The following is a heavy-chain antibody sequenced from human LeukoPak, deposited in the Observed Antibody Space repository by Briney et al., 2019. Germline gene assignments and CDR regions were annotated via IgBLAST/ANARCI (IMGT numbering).Heavy chain of an antibody. CDR3: ARAPPINYYDSSGLDY. D-gene: IGHD3-22*01. CDR1: GFTFSSYG. CDR2: IWYDGSNK. Sequence: GRSLRLSCAASGFTFSSYGMHWVRQAPGKGLEWVAVIWYDGSNKYYADSVKGRFTISRDNSKNTLYLQMNSLRAEDTAVYYCARAPPINYYDSSGLDYWGQGTLVTVSS. V-gene: IGHV3-33*01. J-gene: IGHJ4*02.